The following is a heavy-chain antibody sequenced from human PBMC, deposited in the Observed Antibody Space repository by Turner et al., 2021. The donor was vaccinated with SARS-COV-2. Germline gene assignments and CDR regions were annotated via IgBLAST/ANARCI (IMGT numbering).Heavy chain of an antibody. V-gene: IGHV3-30*18. CDR2: ISYDGSNK. D-gene: IGHD6-19*01. Sequence: QVQLVESGGGVFQPGRSLRLSCSSSGFPFSNYGMFWVRQAPGKGVEWVALISYDGSNKHYADSVKGRFTISRDNSKNTLFLQMYSLGAEDTAVYYCVKGGSGWSMEFDYWGHGTLVTVSS. CDR1: GFPFSNYG. CDR3: VKGGSGWSMEFDY. J-gene: IGHJ4*01.